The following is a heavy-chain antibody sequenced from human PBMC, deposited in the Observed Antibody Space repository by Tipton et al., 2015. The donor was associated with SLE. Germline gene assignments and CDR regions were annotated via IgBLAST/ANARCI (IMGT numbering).Heavy chain of an antibody. V-gene: IGHV4-34*01. D-gene: IGHD6-13*01. J-gene: IGHJ2*01. CDR2: INHSGST. CDR3: ARVLEQQLVVGYHWYFDL. CDR1: GGSFSGYH. Sequence: TLSLTCAVYGGSFSGYHWSWIRQPPGKGLEWIGEINHSGSTNYNPSLKSRVTISVDTSKNLFSLKLSSVTAADTAVYYCARVLEQQLVVGYHWYFDLWGRGTLVTVSS.